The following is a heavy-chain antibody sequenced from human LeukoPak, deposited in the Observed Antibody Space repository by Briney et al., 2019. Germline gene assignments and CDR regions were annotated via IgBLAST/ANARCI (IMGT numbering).Heavy chain of an antibody. CDR3: ARTSSIAALDY. Sequence: GGSLRLSCAASGFTFSSYSMNWVRQAPGKGLEWVSYISSSSSTIYYADSVKGRFTISRDNAKNSLYPQMNSLRAEDTAVYYCARTSSIAALDYWGQGTLVTVS. CDR1: GFTFSSYS. D-gene: IGHD6-6*01. J-gene: IGHJ4*02. CDR2: ISSSSSTI. V-gene: IGHV3-48*01.